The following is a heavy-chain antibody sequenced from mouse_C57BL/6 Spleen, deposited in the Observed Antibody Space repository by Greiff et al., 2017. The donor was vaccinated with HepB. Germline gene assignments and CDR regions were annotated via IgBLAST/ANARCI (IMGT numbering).Heavy chain of an antibody. CDR3: TRDGYSNYY. CDR1: GFTFSSYA. J-gene: IGHJ3*01. CDR2: ISSGGDYI. D-gene: IGHD2-5*01. V-gene: IGHV5-9-1*02. Sequence: EVNVVESGEGLVKPGGSLKLSCAASGFTFSSYAMSWVRQTPEKRLEWVAYISSGGDYIYYADTVKGRFTISRDNARNTLYLQMSSLKSADTAMYYCTRDGYSNYYWGQGTLVTVSA.